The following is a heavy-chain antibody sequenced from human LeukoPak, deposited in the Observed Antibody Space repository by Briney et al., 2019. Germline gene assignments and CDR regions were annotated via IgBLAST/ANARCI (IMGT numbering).Heavy chain of an antibody. D-gene: IGHD2-2*01. CDR3: ARDHVVVVPAAMSDV. CDR1: GFTFSDYY. Sequence: GGSLRLSCAASGFTFSDYYMSWIRQAPGKGLEWVSYISSSGSTIYYADSVKGRFTISGDNAKNSLYLQMNSLRAEDTAVYYCARDHVVVVPAAMSDVWGKGTTVTVSS. J-gene: IGHJ6*04. V-gene: IGHV3-11*04. CDR2: ISSSGSTI.